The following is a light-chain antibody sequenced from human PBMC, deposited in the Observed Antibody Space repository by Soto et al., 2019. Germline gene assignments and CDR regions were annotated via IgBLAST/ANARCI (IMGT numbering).Light chain of an antibody. V-gene: IGKV3-15*01. Sequence: EIVMTHSPATLPVSPGKGATLSCRASQSVSSNLAWYQQKPGQAPRLLIYGASTRATGIPARFSGSGSGTEFTLTISSLQSEDFAVYYCQQYNNWPWTFGQGTKVDIK. J-gene: IGKJ1*01. CDR2: GAS. CDR3: QQYNNWPWT. CDR1: QSVSSN.